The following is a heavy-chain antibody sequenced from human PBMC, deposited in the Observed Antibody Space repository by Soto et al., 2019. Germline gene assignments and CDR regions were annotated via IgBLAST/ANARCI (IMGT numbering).Heavy chain of an antibody. CDR1: GGSISSSNYY. J-gene: IGHJ6*02. CDR3: ARKYYYGSGSYYAHYYYGMDV. D-gene: IGHD3-10*01. V-gene: IGHV4-39*01. CDR2: IYYSGST. Sequence: PSETLSLTCTVSGGSISSSNYYWGWIRQPPGKRFECIVSIYYSGSTYYNPSLKSRVTISVDTSKNHFSLKLSSVTAADTAVYYCARKYYYGSGSYYAHYYYGMDVWGQGTTVT.